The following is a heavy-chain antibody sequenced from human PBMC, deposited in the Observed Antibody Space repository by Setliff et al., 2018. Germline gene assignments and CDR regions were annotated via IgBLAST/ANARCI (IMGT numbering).Heavy chain of an antibody. CDR2: ISPYNGDT. CDR1: GYIFNTFG. Sequence: ASVKVSCKASGYIFNTFGINWMRRAPGQGLEWIGWISPYNGDTKYAQNLQGRVTLTTDTSTSTAYVEVRSLRSDDTAVYYCARSPPNRGVGQGHHMDVWGKGTTVT. CDR3: ARSPPNRGVGQGHHMDV. D-gene: IGHD1-26*01. J-gene: IGHJ6*03. V-gene: IGHV1-18*01.